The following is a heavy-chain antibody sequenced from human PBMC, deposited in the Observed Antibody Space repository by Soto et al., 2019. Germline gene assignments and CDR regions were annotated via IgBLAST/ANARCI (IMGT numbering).Heavy chain of an antibody. CDR3: ARFLFTRARNPGGYSGYDY. CDR1: GYTFTSYG. D-gene: IGHD5-12*01. Sequence: ASVKVSCKASGYTFTSYGISWVRQAPGQGLEWMGWISAYNGNTNYAQKLQGRVTMTTDTSTSTAYMELRSLRSDDTAVYYCARFLFTRARNPGGYSGYDYWGQGTLVTVS. CDR2: ISAYNGNT. J-gene: IGHJ4*02. V-gene: IGHV1-18*01.